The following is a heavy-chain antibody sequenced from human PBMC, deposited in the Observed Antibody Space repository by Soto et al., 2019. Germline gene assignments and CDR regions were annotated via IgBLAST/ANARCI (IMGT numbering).Heavy chain of an antibody. CDR1: GYTFTSYG. CDR2: ISAYNGNT. D-gene: IGHD6-19*01. Sequence: ASVKVSCKASGYTFTSYGISWVRQAPGQGLEWMGWISAYNGNTNYAQKLQGRVTMTTDTSTSTAYMELRSLRSDDTAVYYCARTEYSSGFEFGEYFQHWGQGTLVTVSS. V-gene: IGHV1-18*01. J-gene: IGHJ1*01. CDR3: ARTEYSSGFEFGEYFQH.